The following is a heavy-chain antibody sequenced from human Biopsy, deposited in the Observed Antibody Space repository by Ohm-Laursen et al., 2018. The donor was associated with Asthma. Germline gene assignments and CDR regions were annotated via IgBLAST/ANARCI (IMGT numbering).Heavy chain of an antibody. CDR1: GFTFSSYS. CDR3: ARFKRGYSYGYAGVFDY. D-gene: IGHD5-18*01. V-gene: IGHV3-48*02. CDR2: ISSSSSTI. Sequence: SLRLSCTASGFTFSSYSMNWVRQAPGKGLEWVSYISSSSSTIYYADPVKGRFTISRDNAKNSLYLQMNSLRDEATAVYYCARFKRGYSYGYAGVFDYWGQGTLVTVSS. J-gene: IGHJ4*02.